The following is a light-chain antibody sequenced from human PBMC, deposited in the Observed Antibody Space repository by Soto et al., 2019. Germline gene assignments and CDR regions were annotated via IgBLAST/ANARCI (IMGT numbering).Light chain of an antibody. Sequence: DIQMTQSPSSLSASVGDRVTITCRASQGISNYLAWYQQKPGDVPKLLIYAASTLQSGVPSRFSGSGSGTDFTITISSLQTEDVETYYCQKYRSAPLTFGGGTRVEIK. CDR2: AAS. V-gene: IGKV1-27*01. J-gene: IGKJ4*01. CDR1: QGISNY. CDR3: QKYRSAPLT.